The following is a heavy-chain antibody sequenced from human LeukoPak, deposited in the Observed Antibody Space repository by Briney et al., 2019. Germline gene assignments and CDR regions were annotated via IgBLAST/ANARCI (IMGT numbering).Heavy chain of an antibody. J-gene: IGHJ4*02. V-gene: IGHV3-21*01. CDR1: VFIFSRYS. CDR3: AADDTAMVGH. D-gene: IGHD5-18*01. Sequence: PGGSLRLSCAASVFIFSRYSMNCVREAPGKGLEGVASINSDALYIYYAESVKGRFTISRDNSKNTLYLQMNSLRAEDTAVYYCAADDTAMVGHWGEGPLVTVSS. CDR2: INSDALYI.